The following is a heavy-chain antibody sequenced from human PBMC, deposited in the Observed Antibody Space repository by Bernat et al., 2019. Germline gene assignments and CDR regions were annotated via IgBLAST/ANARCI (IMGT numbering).Heavy chain of an antibody. J-gene: IGHJ6*02. CDR3: ARHRGSGYADGMDV. CDR1: GGSISSSSYY. Sequence: QLQLQESGPGLVKPSETLSLTCTVSGGSISSSSYYWGWIRQPPGKGLEWIGSIYYSGSTYDNPSLKSRVTISVDTSKNQFSLRLSAVTAADTAVYYCARHRGSGYADGMDVWGQGTTVAVSS. V-gene: IGHV4-39*01. D-gene: IGHD2-2*01. CDR2: IYYSGST.